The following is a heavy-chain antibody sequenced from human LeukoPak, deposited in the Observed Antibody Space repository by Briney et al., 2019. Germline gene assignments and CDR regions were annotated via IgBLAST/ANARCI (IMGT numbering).Heavy chain of an antibody. CDR1: GGSISSYY. Sequence: SETLSLTCSVSGGSISSYYWSWIRQPPGKGLEWIRYISYSGSTKYNPSLKSRVTIAVDTSRNQFSLKLTSVTAADTAVYYCARLAVVQLSEYDYWGQGTLVTVSS. D-gene: IGHD2-21*01. V-gene: IGHV4-59*08. CDR2: ISYSGST. J-gene: IGHJ4*02. CDR3: ARLAVVQLSEYDY.